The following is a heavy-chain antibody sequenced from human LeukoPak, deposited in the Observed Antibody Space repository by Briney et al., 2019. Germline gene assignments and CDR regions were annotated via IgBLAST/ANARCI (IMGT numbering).Heavy chain of an antibody. V-gene: IGHV1-2*02. CDR1: GYTFTGYY. CDR3: ARDLRYSSGWYVIGDY. J-gene: IGHJ4*02. CDR2: INPNSGGT. D-gene: IGHD6-19*01. Sequence: ASVKVSCKASGYTFTGYYMHWVRQAPGQGLEWMGWINPNSGGTNYAQKFQGRVTMTRDTSISTAYMELSRLRSDDTAVYYCARDLRYSSGWYVIGDYWGQGTLVAVSS.